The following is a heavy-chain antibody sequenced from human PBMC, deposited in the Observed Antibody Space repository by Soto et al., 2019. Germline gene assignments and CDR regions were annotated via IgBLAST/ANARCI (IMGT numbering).Heavy chain of an antibody. CDR2: LQTDGSHP. Sequence: EVQLVESGGGLVQPGGSLRLSWVASGFTLVYTWMPWVRQAPGEGLMWVSRLQTDGSHPDYADSVKGRFTISRDNAKNTLYLQMNNLRAEDTAVYYCARGGDPDYWGQGTLVTVSS. CDR3: ARGGDPDY. V-gene: IGHV3-74*01. D-gene: IGHD2-21*02. CDR1: GFTLVYTW. J-gene: IGHJ4*02.